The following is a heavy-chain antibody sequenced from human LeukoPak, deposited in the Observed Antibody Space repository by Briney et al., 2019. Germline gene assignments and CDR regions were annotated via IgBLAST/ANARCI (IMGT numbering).Heavy chain of an antibody. CDR1: GYTFTGYY. J-gene: IGHJ4*02. V-gene: IGHV1-69*13. Sequence: SVKVSCKASGYTFTGYYMHWVRQAPGQGLEWMGGIIPIFGTANYAQKFQGRVTITADESTSTVYMELSSLRSEDTAVYYCARDSEVRRNLWHYWGQGTLVTVSS. CDR2: IIPIFGTA. D-gene: IGHD3-10*01. CDR3: ARDSEVRRNLWHY.